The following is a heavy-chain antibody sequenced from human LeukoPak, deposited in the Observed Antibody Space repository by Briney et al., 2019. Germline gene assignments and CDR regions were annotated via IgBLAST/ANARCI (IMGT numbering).Heavy chain of an antibody. J-gene: IGHJ3*02. CDR3: ATGPHKRYSYGLDAFDI. CDR2: ISGSGGST. D-gene: IGHD5-18*01. Sequence: PGGSLRLSCAASGFTFSSYAMSWVRQAPGKGLEWVSAISGSGGSTYYADSVKGRFTISRDNSKNTLYLQMNSLRAEDTAVYYCATGPHKRYSYGLDAFDIWGQGTMVTVSS. CDR1: GFTFSSYA. V-gene: IGHV3-23*01.